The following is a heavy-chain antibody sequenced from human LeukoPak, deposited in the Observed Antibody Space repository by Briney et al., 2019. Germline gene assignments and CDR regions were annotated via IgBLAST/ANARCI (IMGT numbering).Heavy chain of an antibody. V-gene: IGHV3-74*01. J-gene: IGHJ4*02. CDR3: ARHYYDSGSYYTTEY. Sequence: GGSLRLSCTASGFTFDDYAMHWVRQAPAKGLEWVSRISSDGISTYYADSVKGRFTISRDNAKNTLFLQMNSLRAEDTAVYYCARHYYDSGSYYTTEYWGQGTRVTVSS. CDR1: GFTFDDYA. D-gene: IGHD3-22*01. CDR2: ISSDGIST.